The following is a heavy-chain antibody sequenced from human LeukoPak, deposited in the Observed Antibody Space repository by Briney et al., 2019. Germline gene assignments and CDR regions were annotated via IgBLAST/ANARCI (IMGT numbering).Heavy chain of an antibody. CDR2: IYYSGST. CDR3: ASIMVRGVIIGY. V-gene: IGHV4-39*01. J-gene: IGHJ4*02. Sequence: SETLSLTCTVSGGSISSSSYYWGWIRQPPGKGLEWIGRIYYSGSTYYNPSLKSRVTISVDTSKNQFSLKLSSVTAADTAVYYCASIMVRGVIIGYWGQGTLVAVSS. D-gene: IGHD3-10*01. CDR1: GGSISSSSYY.